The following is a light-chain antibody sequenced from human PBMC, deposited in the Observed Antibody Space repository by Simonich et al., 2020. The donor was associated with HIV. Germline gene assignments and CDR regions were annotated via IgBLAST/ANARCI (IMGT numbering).Light chain of an antibody. CDR3: QQYYITPHT. CDR1: PSVLYSSNNKNY. Sequence: DIVMTQSPDSLAVSLGERATINCKSSPSVLYSSNNKNYLAWYQQKPGQPPKLLIYWASTRESGVPDRFSGSGSGTDFTLTISSLQAEDVAVYSCQQYYITPHTFGQGTKVEIK. J-gene: IGKJ1*01. CDR2: WAS. V-gene: IGKV4-1*01.